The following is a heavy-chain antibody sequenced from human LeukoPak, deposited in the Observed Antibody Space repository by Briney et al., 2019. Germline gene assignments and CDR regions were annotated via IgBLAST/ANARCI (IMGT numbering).Heavy chain of an antibody. D-gene: IGHD2-2*01. CDR3: ARAFIVVVPAAMRQNWFDP. CDR2: IYHSGST. V-gene: IGHV4-4*02. Sequence: PSETLSLTCAVSGGSISSSNWWRWVRQPPGKGLEWIGEIYHSGSTNYNPSLKSRVTISVDKSKNQFSLKLSSVTAADTAVYYCARAFIVVVPAAMRQNWFDPWGQGTLVTVSS. CDR1: GGSISSSNW. J-gene: IGHJ5*02.